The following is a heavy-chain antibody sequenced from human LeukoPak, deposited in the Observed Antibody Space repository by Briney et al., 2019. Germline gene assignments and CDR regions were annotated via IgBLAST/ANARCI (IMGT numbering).Heavy chain of an antibody. J-gene: IGHJ6*04. V-gene: IGHV3-48*01. CDR1: GFTLSNYW. CDR2: ISSSSSTI. Sequence: QPGGSLRLSCAASGFTLSNYWMHWVRQAPGKGLEWVSYISSSSSTIYYADSVKGRFTISRDDAKNSLYLQMNSLRAEDTAVYYCARDSGYCSSTGCYISDWGKGTTVTVSS. D-gene: IGHD2-2*02. CDR3: ARDSGYCSSTGCYISD.